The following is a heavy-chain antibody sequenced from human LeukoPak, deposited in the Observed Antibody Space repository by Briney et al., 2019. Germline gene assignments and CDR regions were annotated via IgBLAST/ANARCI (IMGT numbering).Heavy chain of an antibody. CDR2: IGGSSSSI. V-gene: IGHV3-21*01. CDR3: ARELEEALDI. CDR1: GFTFSTYS. D-gene: IGHD3-3*01. Sequence: GGSLRLSCAASGFTFSTYSMNWVRQAPGKGLEWVSSIGGSSSSIYYADSVKGRFTISRDNAKISLYLQMNSLRAEDSAVYYCARELEEALDIWGQGTMVTVSS. J-gene: IGHJ3*02.